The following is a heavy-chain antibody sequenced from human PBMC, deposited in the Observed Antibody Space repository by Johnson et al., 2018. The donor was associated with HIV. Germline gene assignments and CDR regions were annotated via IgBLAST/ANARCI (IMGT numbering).Heavy chain of an antibody. V-gene: IGHV3-73*02. Sequence: VQLVESGGGLVQPGGSLKLSCAGSGFAFTDSAMHWVRQASGQGLEWVGRIRSKGNAYATAYPASVKGRFTLSRDDSKNTAYLQMNSLKIEDTAVYYCTRTDDTYNYDSGGYVDAFDIWGQGTMVTVSS. CDR3: TRTDDTYNYDSGGYVDAFDI. CDR2: IRSKGNAYAT. CDR1: GFAFTDSA. D-gene: IGHD3-22*01. J-gene: IGHJ3*02.